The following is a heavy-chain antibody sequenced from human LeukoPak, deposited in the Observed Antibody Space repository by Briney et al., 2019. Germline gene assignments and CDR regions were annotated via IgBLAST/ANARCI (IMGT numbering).Heavy chain of an antibody. V-gene: IGHV4-34*01. Sequence: SETLSLTCAVYGGSFSGYYWSWIRQPPGKGLEWIREINHSGSTNYNPSLKSRVTISVDTSKNQFSLKLSSVTAADTAVYYCARGRYSSWSNWFDPWGQGTLVTVSS. J-gene: IGHJ5*02. CDR2: INHSGST. CDR1: GGSFSGYY. CDR3: ARGRYSSWSNWFDP. D-gene: IGHD5-18*01.